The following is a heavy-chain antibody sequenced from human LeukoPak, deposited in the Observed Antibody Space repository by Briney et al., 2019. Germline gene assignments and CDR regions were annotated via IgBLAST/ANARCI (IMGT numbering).Heavy chain of an antibody. CDR1: VYSFTSYC. CDR2: INPADSDT. CDR3: ARLGDYGMDV. J-gene: IGHJ6*02. V-gene: IGHV5-51*01. Sequence: KVSCKGYVYSFTSYCIGWVRQMPGKGLEWMGIINPADSDTRCSPSFQGQVTISTDKSISTAYLQWSSLKASDTAMYYCARLGDYGMDVWGQGTTVAVSS.